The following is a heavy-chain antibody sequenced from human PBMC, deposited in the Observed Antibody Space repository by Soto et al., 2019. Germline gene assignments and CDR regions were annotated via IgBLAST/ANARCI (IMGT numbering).Heavy chain of an antibody. CDR1: GRSTNGYY. D-gene: IGHD2-21*01. Sequence: QVQLQESGPGLVKPSETLSLTCSVSGRSTNGYYWSWVRQTPEKGLECIGYIYYSANTFYNPSLPSRVSMSVDTSENLFSLRMSSVSAADTAVYYCARMRVVGEGAYDYMDVWGKGTTVTASS. V-gene: IGHV4-59*01. CDR2: IYYSANT. CDR3: ARMRVVGEGAYDYMDV. J-gene: IGHJ6*03.